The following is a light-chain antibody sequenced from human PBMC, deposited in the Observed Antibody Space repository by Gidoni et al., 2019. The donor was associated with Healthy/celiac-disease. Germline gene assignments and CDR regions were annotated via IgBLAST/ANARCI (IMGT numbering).Light chain of an antibody. CDR2: GAS. J-gene: IGKJ1*01. CDR1: QSVSSSD. Sequence: EIVLTQSPGTLSLSPGERATLSCRASQSVSSSDLAWYQQKPVQAPRLLIYGASSRATGIPDRFSGIGSGTDFTLTINRLEPEDFAVYYCQQYGSSPQTFXXXTKVEIK. V-gene: IGKV3-20*01. CDR3: QQYGSSPQT.